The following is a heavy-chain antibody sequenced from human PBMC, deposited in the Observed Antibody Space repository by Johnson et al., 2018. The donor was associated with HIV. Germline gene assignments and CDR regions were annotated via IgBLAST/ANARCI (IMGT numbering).Heavy chain of an antibody. D-gene: IGHD3-10*01. J-gene: IGHJ3*02. CDR3: ARDVTPPGGSGREGDAFDI. Sequence: QVQLVESGGGVVQPGRSLRLSCAASGFSFSDSAMHWVRQAPGKGLEWVAVISFDGSTIYYANSVEGRFTISKDNSRDTLSLQMNSLRAEDTAVYYCARDVTPPGGSGREGDAFDIWGQGTMVTVSS. CDR1: GFSFSDSA. V-gene: IGHV3-30-3*01. CDR2: ISFDGSTI.